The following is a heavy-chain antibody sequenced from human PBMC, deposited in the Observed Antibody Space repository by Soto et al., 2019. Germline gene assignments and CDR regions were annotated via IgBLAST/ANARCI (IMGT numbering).Heavy chain of an antibody. CDR1: GYTFTSYD. D-gene: IGHD3-10*01. V-gene: IGHV1-8*01. Sequence: ASVKVSCKASGYTFTSYDINWVRQATGQGLEWMGWMNPNSGNTGCAQKFQGRVTMTRNTSISTAYMELSSLRSEDTAVYYCAREGVRIQGAFDIWGQGTMVTVSS. CDR3: AREGVRIQGAFDI. J-gene: IGHJ3*02. CDR2: MNPNSGNT.